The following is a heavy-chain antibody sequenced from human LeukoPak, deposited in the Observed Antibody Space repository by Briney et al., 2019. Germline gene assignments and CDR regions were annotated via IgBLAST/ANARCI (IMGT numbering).Heavy chain of an antibody. CDR1: GFTFSNAW. D-gene: IGHD2-15*01. V-gene: IGHV3-23*01. CDR2: ISGSGGST. CDR3: AKDLGKDYCSGGSCYWGYYYGMDV. Sequence: GGSLRLSCAASGFTFSNAWMSWVRQAPGKGLEWVSAISGSGGSTYYADSVKGRFTISRDNSENTLYLQMNSLRAEDTAVYYCAKDLGKDYCSGGSCYWGYYYGMDVWGQGTTVTVSS. J-gene: IGHJ6*02.